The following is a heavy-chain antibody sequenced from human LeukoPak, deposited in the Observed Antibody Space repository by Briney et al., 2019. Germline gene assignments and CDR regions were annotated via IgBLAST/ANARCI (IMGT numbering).Heavy chain of an antibody. V-gene: IGHV4-4*07. CDR3: ARDRRNGDDWFDP. D-gene: IGHD4-17*01. J-gene: IGHJ5*02. CDR2: IYTSGST. Sequence: SETLSLTCTVSGGSISSYYWSWIRQPAGKGLEWIGRIYTSGSTNYNPSLKSRVTMSIDTSKNQFSLKLTSVTAADTAVYFCARDRRNGDDWFDPWGQGTLVTVSS. CDR1: GGSISSYY.